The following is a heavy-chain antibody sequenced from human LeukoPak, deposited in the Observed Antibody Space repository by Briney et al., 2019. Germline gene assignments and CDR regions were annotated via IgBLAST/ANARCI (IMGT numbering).Heavy chain of an antibody. CDR3: ARGGSRGGAVDY. Sequence: APVKVSCKASGYTFTSYDINWVRQATGQGLEWMGWMNPNSSNTGYAQKFQGRVTMTRNTSISTAYMELSSLRSGDTAVYYCARGGSRGGAVDYWGQGTLVTVSS. V-gene: IGHV1-8*01. CDR2: MNPNSSNT. D-gene: IGHD3-16*01. CDR1: GYTFTSYD. J-gene: IGHJ4*02.